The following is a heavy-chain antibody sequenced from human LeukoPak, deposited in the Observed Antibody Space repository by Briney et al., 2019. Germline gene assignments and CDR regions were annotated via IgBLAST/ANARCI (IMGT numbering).Heavy chain of an antibody. J-gene: IGHJ3*02. Sequence: ASVKVSCKASGYTFTGYYMHWVRQAPGQGLEWMGWINPNSGGTNYAQKFQGRVTITADKSTSTAYMELSGLRSEDTAVYYCARDGITMIVVVADAFDIWGQGTMVTVSS. D-gene: IGHD3-22*01. CDR1: GYTFTGYY. V-gene: IGHV1-2*02. CDR3: ARDGITMIVVVADAFDI. CDR2: INPNSGGT.